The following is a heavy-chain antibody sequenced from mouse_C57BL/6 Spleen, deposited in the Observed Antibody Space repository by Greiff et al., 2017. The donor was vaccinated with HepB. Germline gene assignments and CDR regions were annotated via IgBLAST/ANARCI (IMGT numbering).Heavy chain of an antibody. J-gene: IGHJ4*01. CDR1: GYAFSSYW. CDR3: ARTVVATPYYAMDY. CDR2: IYPGDGDT. Sequence: QVQLKQSGAELVKPGASVKISCKASGYAFSSYWMNWVKQRPGKGLEWIGQIYPGDGDTNYNGKFKGKATLTADKSSSTAYMQLSSLTSEDSAVYFCARTVVATPYYAMDYWGQGTSVTVSS. V-gene: IGHV1-80*01. D-gene: IGHD1-1*01.